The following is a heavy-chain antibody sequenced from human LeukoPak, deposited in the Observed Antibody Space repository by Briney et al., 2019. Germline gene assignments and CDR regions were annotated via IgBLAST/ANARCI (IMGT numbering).Heavy chain of an antibody. V-gene: IGHV3-23*01. CDR1: GFTFNSYP. J-gene: IGHJ1*01. D-gene: IGHD1-26*01. CDR3: AKDHGSYYWPEYFQH. Sequence: GGNLRLSCAASGFTFNSYPMIWVPQAPGKGLEGVSAISSSGGSTYYADPVKGRFTISRSNSKNNLYLQMNSLRAEDTAVYYCAKDHGSYYWPEYFQHWGQGTLVSVSS. CDR2: ISSSGGST.